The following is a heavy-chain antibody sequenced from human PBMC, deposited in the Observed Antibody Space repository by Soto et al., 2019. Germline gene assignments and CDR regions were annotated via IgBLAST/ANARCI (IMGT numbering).Heavy chain of an antibody. V-gene: IGHV3-33*01. CDR2: IWYDGSNK. CDR1: GFTFSSYG. J-gene: IGHJ6*02. Sequence: QVQLVESGGGVVQPGRSLRLSCAASGFTFSSYGMHWVRQAPGKGLEWVAVIWYDGSNKYYADSVKGRFTISRDNSKNTLYLQMNSLRAEDTAVYYCARDQTMVRGVRAPYYYYYGMDVWGQGTTVTVSS. D-gene: IGHD3-10*01. CDR3: ARDQTMVRGVRAPYYYYYGMDV.